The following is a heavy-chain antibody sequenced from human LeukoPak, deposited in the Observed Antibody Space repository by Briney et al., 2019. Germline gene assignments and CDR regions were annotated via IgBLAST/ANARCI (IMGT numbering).Heavy chain of an antibody. CDR1: GFTFSTYG. J-gene: IGHJ4*02. CDR2: IWYDGGSK. Sequence: YPGRSLRLSCAASGFTFSTYGVHWVRQAPGKGLEWVAVIWYDGGSKYYADSVKGRFTISRDNSKNTLYLQMNSLRAEDTAVYYCARERNGDYTLLYWGQGSLVTVSS. CDR3: ARERNGDYTLLY. D-gene: IGHD4-17*01. V-gene: IGHV3-33*01.